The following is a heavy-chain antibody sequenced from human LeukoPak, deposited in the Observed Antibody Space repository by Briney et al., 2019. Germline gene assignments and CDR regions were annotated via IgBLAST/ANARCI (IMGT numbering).Heavy chain of an antibody. CDR1: GFTFDDYA. Sequence: PGGSLRLSCAASGFTFDDYAMHWVRQAPGKGLEWVSLISGDGGSTYYADSVKGRFAISRDNSKNSLYLQMNSLRTEDTALYYCAKDIYSTIAAALLFDYWGQGTLVTVSS. CDR2: ISGDGGST. CDR3: AKDIYSTIAAALLFDY. J-gene: IGHJ4*02. V-gene: IGHV3-43*02. D-gene: IGHD6-13*01.